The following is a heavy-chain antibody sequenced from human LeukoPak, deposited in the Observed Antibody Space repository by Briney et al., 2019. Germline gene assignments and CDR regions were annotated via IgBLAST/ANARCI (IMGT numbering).Heavy chain of an antibody. CDR2: IYYSGST. Sequence: SETLSLTCTVSGGSIGGSISSYYWSWIRQPPGKGLEWIGYIYYSGSTNYNPSLKSRVTISVDTSKNQFSLKLSSVTAADTAVYYCARWNPKGGATDYWGQGTLVTVSS. D-gene: IGHD1-26*01. CDR3: ARWNPKGGATDY. J-gene: IGHJ4*02. V-gene: IGHV4-61*05. CDR1: GGSIGGSISSYY.